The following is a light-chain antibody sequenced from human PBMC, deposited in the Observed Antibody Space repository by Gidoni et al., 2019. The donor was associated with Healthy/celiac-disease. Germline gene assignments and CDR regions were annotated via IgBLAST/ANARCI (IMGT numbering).Light chain of an antibody. Sequence: EIVMTQSPATLSVSPGERATLSCSARQRVSSNLAWYQQKPGQAPRLLIYCASARATGIPARCSGSGSGIEFTSNISRVQSEDFAVYCCKQYRTFGQGTKVEIK. V-gene: IGKV3-15*01. J-gene: IGKJ1*01. CDR3: KQYRT. CDR2: CAS. CDR1: QRVSSN.